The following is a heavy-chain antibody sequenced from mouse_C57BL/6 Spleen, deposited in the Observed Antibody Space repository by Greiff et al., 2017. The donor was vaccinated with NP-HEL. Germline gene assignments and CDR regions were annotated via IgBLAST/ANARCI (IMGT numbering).Heavy chain of an antibody. CDR3: ALEDYFDY. CDR1: GYTFTSYT. CDR2: INPSSGYT. V-gene: IGHV1-4*01. J-gene: IGHJ2*01. Sequence: VQLQQSGAELARPGASVKMSCKASGYTFTSYTMHWVKQRPGQGLEWIGYINPSSGYTKYNQKFKDKATLTADKSSSTAYMQLSSLTSEDSAVYYCALEDYFDYWGQGTTLTVSS.